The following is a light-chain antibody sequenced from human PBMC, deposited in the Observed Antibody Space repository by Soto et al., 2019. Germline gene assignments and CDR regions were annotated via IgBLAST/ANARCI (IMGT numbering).Light chain of an antibody. J-gene: IGKJ1*01. CDR2: GAS. Sequence: EIVLKQSRGTLSLSPGERATLSCRATQSVSSSHLAWYQQKPGQAPRLLIYGASSRATGIPDRFSASGSGTDFTLTISRLEPEDFAVYYCQQYGTAFGQGTKVEIK. CDR1: QSVSSSH. CDR3: QQYGTA. V-gene: IGKV3-20*01.